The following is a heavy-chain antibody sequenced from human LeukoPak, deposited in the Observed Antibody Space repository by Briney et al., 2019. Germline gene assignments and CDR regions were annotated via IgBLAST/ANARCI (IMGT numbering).Heavy chain of an antibody. V-gene: IGHV3-7*01. CDR2: MKVDGSDI. Sequence: QPGGSLRLSCAASGFTFTNDFMTWVRQAPGKGLEWVANMKVDGSDIHYVDSVKGRFTISRDNAKNSLYLQMNSLTAEDTAVYYCARDLSGYSPRPFDYWGQGTLVTVSS. D-gene: IGHD5-12*01. CDR3: ARDLSGYSPRPFDY. J-gene: IGHJ4*02. CDR1: GFTFTNDF.